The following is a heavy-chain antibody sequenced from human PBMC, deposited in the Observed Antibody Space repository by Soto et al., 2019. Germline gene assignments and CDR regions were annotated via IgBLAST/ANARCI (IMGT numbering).Heavy chain of an antibody. V-gene: IGHV1-18*01. CDR3: ARDSRGYCSSTSCYDWFDP. CDR2: ISAYNGNT. Sequence: QVQLVQSGGEVKKPGASVKVSCKASGYTFTSYGISWVRQAPGQGLEWMGWISAYNGNTNYAQKLQGRVNMTTDTSTSTAYMELRSLRSDDTAVYYCARDSRGYCSSTSCYDWFDPWGQGTLVTVSS. J-gene: IGHJ5*02. D-gene: IGHD2-2*01. CDR1: GYTFTSYG.